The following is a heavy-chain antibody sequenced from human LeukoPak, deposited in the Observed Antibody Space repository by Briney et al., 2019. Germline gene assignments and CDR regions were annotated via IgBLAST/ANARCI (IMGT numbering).Heavy chain of an antibody. V-gene: IGHV4-34*01. Sequence: KTSETLSLTCAVYGGSFSGYYWGWIRQPPGKRLEWIGTIYYSGSAYYYPSLKSRVTISVDTSKNQLSLKLSSVTAADTAVYYCASGDGGYRSGREYYFDYWGRGTLVTVSS. D-gene: IGHD3-10*01. J-gene: IGHJ4*02. CDR2: IYYSGSA. CDR3: ASGDGGYRSGREYYFDY. CDR1: GGSFSGYY.